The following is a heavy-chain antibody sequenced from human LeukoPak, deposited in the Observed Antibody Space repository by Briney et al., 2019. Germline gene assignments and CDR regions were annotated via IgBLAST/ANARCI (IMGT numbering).Heavy chain of an antibody. J-gene: IGHJ4*02. CDR1: GYSITSSSW. CDR3: ARKENVYYYFDY. D-gene: IGHD3-10*01. V-gene: IGHV4-28*01. Sequence: SETLSLTCAVSGYSITSSSWWGWIRQPPGKGLEWIGYIYHSGTTYYNPSLQSRVTMSVDTSKNQFSLKLSSATAVDTAVYYCARKENVYYYFDYWGQGTLVTVSS. CDR2: IYHSGTT.